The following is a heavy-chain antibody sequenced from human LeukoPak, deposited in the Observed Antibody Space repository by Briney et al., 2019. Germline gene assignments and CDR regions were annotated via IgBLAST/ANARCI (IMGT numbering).Heavy chain of an antibody. J-gene: IGHJ4*02. D-gene: IGHD6-13*01. CDR2: IYTSGST. V-gene: IGHV4-4*07. CDR3: ARDGRQYASSWYFDL. Sequence: SETLSLTCTVSGGSISSNYWSWIRRPAGKGLEWIGRIYTSGSTNYSPSLKSRVTLSVDTSRNKFSLRLSSVTAADTAVYYCARDGRQYASSWYFDLWGQGTLVIVSS. CDR1: GGSISSNY.